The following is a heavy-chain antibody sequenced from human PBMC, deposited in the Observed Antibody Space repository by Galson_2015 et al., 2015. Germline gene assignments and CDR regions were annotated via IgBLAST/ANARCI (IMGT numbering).Heavy chain of an antibody. J-gene: IGHJ4*02. V-gene: IGHV4-39*01. D-gene: IGHD3-3*01. CDR2: IYYSGST. Sequence: GWIRQPPGKGLEWIGSIYYSGSTYYNPSLKSRVTISVDTSKNQFSLKLSSVTAADTAVYYCARAPLWSGYYTVWGQGTLVTVSS. CDR3: ARAPLWSGYYTV.